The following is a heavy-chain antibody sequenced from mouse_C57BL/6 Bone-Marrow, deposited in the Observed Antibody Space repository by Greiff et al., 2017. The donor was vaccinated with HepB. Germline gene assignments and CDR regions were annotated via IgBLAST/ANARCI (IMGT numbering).Heavy chain of an antibody. V-gene: IGHV1-52*01. J-gene: IGHJ3*01. CDR1: GYTFTSYW. CDR3: AREGFITTVVGPFAY. CDR2: IDPSDSET. D-gene: IGHD1-1*01. Sequence: QVQLQQSGAELVRPGSSVKLSCKASGYTFTSYWMHWVKQRPIQGLEWIGNIDPSDSETHYNQKFKDKATLTVDKSSSTAYMQLSSLTSEDSAVYYGAREGFITTVVGPFAYWGQGTLVTVSA.